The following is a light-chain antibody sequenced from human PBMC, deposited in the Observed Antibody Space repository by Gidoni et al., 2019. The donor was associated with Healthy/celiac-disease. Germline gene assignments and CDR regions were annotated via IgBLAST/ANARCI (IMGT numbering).Light chain of an antibody. CDR1: QDISNY. V-gene: IGKV1-33*01. CDR2: DAS. J-gene: IGKJ5*01. Sequence: DIQMTQSPSSLSASVGDRVTITCQASQDISNYLNWYQQKPGKAPELLIYDASNLETGVPSRFSGSGSGTDFTFTISSLQPEDIATYYCQQYDNLPRVTFGQGTRLEIK. CDR3: QQYDNLPRVT.